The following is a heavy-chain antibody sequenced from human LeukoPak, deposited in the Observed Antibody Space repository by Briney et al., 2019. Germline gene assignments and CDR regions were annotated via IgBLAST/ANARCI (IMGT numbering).Heavy chain of an antibody. Sequence: PSETLSLTCTVSGASLSQHYWSWVRQPPGKEREWIACIYDSGTSATTDYNPSLKSRVTISVDTSKRQFSLRLASVTAADTAVYYCAEIPRDWGQGTLVTVSS. J-gene: IGHJ4*02. CDR2: IYDSGTSATT. V-gene: IGHV4-59*11. CDR1: GASLSQHY. CDR3: AEIPRD.